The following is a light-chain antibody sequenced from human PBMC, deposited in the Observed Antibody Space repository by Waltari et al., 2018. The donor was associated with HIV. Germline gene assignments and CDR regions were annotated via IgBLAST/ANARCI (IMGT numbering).Light chain of an antibody. V-gene: IGLV1-44*01. J-gene: IGLJ2*01. Sequence: QSVLTQPPSASGTPGQRVTISCSGSSSNIGDHTVNWYPQLPGTAPNLLIYTNTQRPSGVPDRFSGSKSGTSASLAISGLQSEDEADYYCATWDDSLNGHVVFGGGTKLTVL. CDR2: TNT. CDR1: SSNIGDHT. CDR3: ATWDDSLNGHVV.